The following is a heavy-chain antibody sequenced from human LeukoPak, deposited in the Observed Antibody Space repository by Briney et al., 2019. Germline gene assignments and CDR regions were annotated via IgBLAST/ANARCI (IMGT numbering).Heavy chain of an antibody. D-gene: IGHD2-15*01. CDR2: MNPNSGKT. V-gene: IGHV1-8*01. CDR1: GYTFTSYY. CDR3: ARSVEGCCSGRSGYSYYYYMDV. J-gene: IGHJ6*03. Sequence: ASVQVSCKSSGYTFTSYYINWVRQATGQGPEWMGWMNPNSGKTDYVQRFQGRVTMTRNTSVSTAYMELSSLRAADPAVDYCARSVEGCCSGRSGYSYYYYMDVWAKGTTVTVSS.